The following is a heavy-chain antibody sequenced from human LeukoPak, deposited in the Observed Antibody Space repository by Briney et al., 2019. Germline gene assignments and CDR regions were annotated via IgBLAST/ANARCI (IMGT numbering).Heavy chain of an antibody. Sequence: SETLSLTCTVSGGSISSYYWSWIRQPPGKGLEWIGYIYYSGSTNYNPSLKSRVTISVDTSKNQFSLKLSSVTAADTAVYYCARPSSSWYGRDFQHWGQGTLVTVSS. CDR2: IYYSGST. CDR1: GGSISSYY. CDR3: ARPSSSWYGRDFQH. D-gene: IGHD6-13*01. V-gene: IGHV4-59*01. J-gene: IGHJ1*01.